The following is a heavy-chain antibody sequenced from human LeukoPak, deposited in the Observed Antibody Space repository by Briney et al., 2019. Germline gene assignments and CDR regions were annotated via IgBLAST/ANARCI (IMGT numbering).Heavy chain of an antibody. CDR1: GGSISSSSYY. J-gene: IGHJ6*03. V-gene: IGHV4-39*07. CDR3: GRESRREGYNPADYYYYYMDV. D-gene: IGHD5-24*01. Sequence: SETLSLTCTVSGGSISSSSYYWGWIRQPPGKGLEWIGNIYYSGSTYSNPSLKSRVTISVDTSKNQLSLRLSSVTAADTAVYYCGRESRREGYNPADYYYYYMDVWGKGATVTVS. CDR2: IYYSGST.